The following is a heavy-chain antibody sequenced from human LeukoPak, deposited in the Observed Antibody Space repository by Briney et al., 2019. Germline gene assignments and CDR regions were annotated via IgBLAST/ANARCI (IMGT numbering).Heavy chain of an antibody. CDR2: VYSSGST. CDR3: ARHLSGTAMAHYFDF. J-gene: IGHJ4*02. V-gene: IGHV4-39*01. Sequence: PSETLSLTCSVSGDSISSARNYWGWIRQSPGKGLEWLASVYSSGSTHSNPSLTSRVSISIDMSKNQFSLKLYSVTASDAAIYYCARHLSGTAMAHYFDFWGQGTLVTVSS. D-gene: IGHD5-18*01. CDR1: GDSISSARNY.